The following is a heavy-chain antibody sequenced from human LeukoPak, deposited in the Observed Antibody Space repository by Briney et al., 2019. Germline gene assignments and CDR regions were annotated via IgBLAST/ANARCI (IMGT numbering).Heavy chain of an antibody. J-gene: IGHJ6*03. CDR2: IIPIFGTA. V-gene: IGHV1-69*05. D-gene: IGHD5-12*01. Sequence: SVKVSFKASGGTFSSYAISWVRQAPGQGLEWMGRIIPIFGTANYAQKFQGRVTITTDESTSTAYMELSSLRSEDTAVYYCAGGYAYYYYYMDVWGKGTTVTVSS. CDR1: GGTFSSYA. CDR3: AGGYAYYYYYMDV.